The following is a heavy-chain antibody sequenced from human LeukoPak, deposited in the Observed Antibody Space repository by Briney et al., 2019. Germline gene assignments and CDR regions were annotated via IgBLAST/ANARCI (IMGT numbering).Heavy chain of an antibody. Sequence: ASVTVSCTASGYTFTSYDINWVRQAPGQGLEWMGGIIPIFGTANYAQKFLGRVTITADKSTSTAYMELSSLRSEDTAVYYCARVGGDYSNYYIYWGQGTLVTVSS. J-gene: IGHJ4*02. V-gene: IGHV1-69*06. D-gene: IGHD4-11*01. CDR2: IIPIFGTA. CDR1: GYTFTSYD. CDR3: ARVGGDYSNYYIY.